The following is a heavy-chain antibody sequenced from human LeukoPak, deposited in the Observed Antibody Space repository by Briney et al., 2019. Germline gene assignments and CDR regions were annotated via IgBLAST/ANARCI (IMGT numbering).Heavy chain of an antibody. CDR3: AKGGVGAAIDY. V-gene: IGHV3-30*02. D-gene: IGHD1-26*01. J-gene: IGHJ4*02. Sequence: GGSLRLSCAASGFTFSGFGMHWVRQAPGKGLEWVVVIWYDGSNKYYADSVKGRLTISRDNPKNTLYVQMNSLRAEDTAVYYCAKGGVGAAIDYWGQGTLVTVSS. CDR2: IWYDGSNK. CDR1: GFTFSGFG.